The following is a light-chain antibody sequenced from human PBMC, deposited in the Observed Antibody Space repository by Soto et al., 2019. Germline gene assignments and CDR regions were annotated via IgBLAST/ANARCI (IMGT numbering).Light chain of an antibody. V-gene: IGKV3-20*01. CDR3: QQYGSS. CDR2: GAS. J-gene: IGKJ2*01. Sequence: EIVLTQSPGTLSLSPGERATLSCRASQSVSSSYLAWYQQKPGQAPRLLIYGASSRATGIPDRFSGSGSGTDFILTISRLEPEDFAVYYCQQYGSSLGQGTKLEIK. CDR1: QSVSSSY.